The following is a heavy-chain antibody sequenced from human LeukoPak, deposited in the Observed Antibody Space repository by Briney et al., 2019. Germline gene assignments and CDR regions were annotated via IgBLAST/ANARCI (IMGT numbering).Heavy chain of an antibody. CDR2: INHSGTT. V-gene: IGHV4-38-2*02. D-gene: IGHD3-10*01. CDR3: ARDSGYDPGWFDP. J-gene: IGHJ5*02. Sequence: PSETLSLTCAVSGYSISNGYHWGWIGQPPEKGLEWIGSINHSGTTYYNPSLKSRVTISVDTSKNQFSLKLNSVTAADTAVYYCARDSGYDPGWFDPWGQGTLVTVSS. CDR1: GYSISNGYH.